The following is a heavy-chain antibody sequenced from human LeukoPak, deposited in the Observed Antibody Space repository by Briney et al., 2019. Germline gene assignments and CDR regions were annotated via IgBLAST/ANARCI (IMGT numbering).Heavy chain of an antibody. D-gene: IGHD7-27*01. CDR2: IYRSGIT. Sequence: SETLSLTCTVSGGSVSAYYWNWIRQPPGKGLEWIGFIYRSGITSYNPSLKSRVTISIDTSKNDFSLNLTSVTAADTAVYYCARAPSDWGAPNWFDPWGHGTLVTVSS. V-gene: IGHV4-59*02. CDR1: GGSVSAYY. CDR3: ARAPSDWGAPNWFDP. J-gene: IGHJ5*02.